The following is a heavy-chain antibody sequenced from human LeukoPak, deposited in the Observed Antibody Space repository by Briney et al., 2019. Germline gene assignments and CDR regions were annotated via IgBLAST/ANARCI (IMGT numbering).Heavy chain of an antibody. CDR1: GDCISSYS. CDR2: GST. V-gene: IGHV4-59*01. D-gene: IGHD3-16*01. Sequence: SETLSLTCTVSGDCISSYSWSWIRQPPGKGLEWIGGSTSYNPSLKSRVTISRDTSKNQFSLNLSSVTAADTAVYYCARDFLWGSYRGRAHDYWGQGTLVTVSS. CDR3: ARDFLWGSYRGRAHDY. J-gene: IGHJ4*02.